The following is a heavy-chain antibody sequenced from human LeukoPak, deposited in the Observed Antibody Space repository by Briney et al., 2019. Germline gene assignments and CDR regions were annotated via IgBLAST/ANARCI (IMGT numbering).Heavy chain of an antibody. CDR3: ARAGRHIVVVTAIRSGGAFDI. D-gene: IGHD2-21*02. Sequence: SETLSLTCTVSGGSISRSSYYWGWIRQPPGKGLEWIGEINHSGSTNYNPSLKSRVTISVDTSKNQFSLKLSSVTAADTAVYYCARAGRHIVVVTAIRSGGAFDIWGQGTMVTVSS. CDR2: INHSGST. CDR1: GGSISRSSYY. J-gene: IGHJ3*02. V-gene: IGHV4-39*07.